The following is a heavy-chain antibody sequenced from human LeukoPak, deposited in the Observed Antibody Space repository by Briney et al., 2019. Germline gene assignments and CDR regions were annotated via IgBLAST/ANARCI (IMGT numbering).Heavy chain of an antibody. CDR2: ISSSSSYI. D-gene: IGHD2-15*01. CDR3: ARDRGYCSGGSCYSFDY. J-gene: IGHJ4*02. Sequence: GGSLRLSCAASGFTFSSYSMNWVRQAPGKGLEWVSSISSSSSYIYYADSVKGRFTISRDNAKNSLYLQMNSLRAEDTAVYYCARDRGYCSGGSCYSFDYWDQGTLVTVSS. V-gene: IGHV3-21*01. CDR1: GFTFSSYS.